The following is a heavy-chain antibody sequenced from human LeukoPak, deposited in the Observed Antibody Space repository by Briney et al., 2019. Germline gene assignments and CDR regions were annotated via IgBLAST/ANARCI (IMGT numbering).Heavy chain of an antibody. V-gene: IGHV1-46*01. CDR3: ARDLPDTAMAPFGYYYCMDV. D-gene: IGHD5-18*01. Sequence: ASVKVSCKASGYTFTSYYMHWVRQAPGQGLEWMGIINPSGGSTSYAQKFQGRVTMTRDMSTSTVYMELSSLRSEDTAVYYCARDLPDTAMAPFGYYYCMDVWGKGTTVTVSS. CDR2: INPSGGST. J-gene: IGHJ6*03. CDR1: GYTFTSYY.